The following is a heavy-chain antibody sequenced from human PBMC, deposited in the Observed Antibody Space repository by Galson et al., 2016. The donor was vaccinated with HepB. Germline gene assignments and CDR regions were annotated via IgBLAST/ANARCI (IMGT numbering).Heavy chain of an antibody. CDR2: ISQSGTT. J-gene: IGHJ5*02. Sequence: SETLSLTCTVSGGSNSSKPYYWGWIRQSPGTGLEWIGSISQSGTTYYNPSLKSRVTMSVDTSKKQFSLKLSSMTAIDTAVYYCVRQIYIAVAGAWGQGALVSVSS. CDR1: GGSNSSKPYY. D-gene: IGHD6-19*01. CDR3: VRQIYIAVAGA. V-gene: IGHV4-39*01.